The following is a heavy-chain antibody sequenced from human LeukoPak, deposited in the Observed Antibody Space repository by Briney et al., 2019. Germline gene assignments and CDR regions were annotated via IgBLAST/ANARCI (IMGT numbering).Heavy chain of an antibody. Sequence: GGSLRLSRAASGFTFDYYAMHWVRQAPGKGLEWVSGISWNSGSIGYADSVKGRFTISRDNAKNSLYLQMNSLRAEDMALYYCAKDTTPSYDSSGYGAFDIWGQGTMVTVSS. CDR2: ISWNSGSI. CDR3: AKDTTPSYDSSGYGAFDI. CDR1: GFTFDYYA. V-gene: IGHV3-9*03. J-gene: IGHJ3*02. D-gene: IGHD3-22*01.